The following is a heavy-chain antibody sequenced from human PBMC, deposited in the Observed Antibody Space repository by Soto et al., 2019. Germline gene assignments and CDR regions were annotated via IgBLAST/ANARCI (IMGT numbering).Heavy chain of an antibody. CDR2: ISWNSGNI. Sequence: GGSLRLSCAASGFTFDDYAMHWVRQAPGKGLEWVSSISWNSGNIGYADSVKGRFTISRDNAKNSLYLQMNSLRAEDTALYYCAKDIAIYYYYGMDVWGQGTTVTVSS. D-gene: IGHD3-9*01. CDR1: GFTFDDYA. V-gene: IGHV3-9*01. CDR3: AKDIAIYYYYGMDV. J-gene: IGHJ6*02.